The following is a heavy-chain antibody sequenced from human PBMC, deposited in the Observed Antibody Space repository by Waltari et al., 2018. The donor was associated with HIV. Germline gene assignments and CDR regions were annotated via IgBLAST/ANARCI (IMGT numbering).Heavy chain of an antibody. CDR1: GGSISSGSYY. Sequence: QVQLQESGPGLVKPSQTLSLTCTVSGGSISSGSYYWSWIRQPAGKGLEWIGRIYTSGSTNDTPSLKSRVTISVDTSKNQFSLKLSSVTAADTAVYYCARGHYYDSSGYYPRWFDPWGQGTLVTVSS. D-gene: IGHD3-22*01. CDR3: ARGHYYDSSGYYPRWFDP. CDR2: IYTSGST. J-gene: IGHJ5*02. V-gene: IGHV4-61*02.